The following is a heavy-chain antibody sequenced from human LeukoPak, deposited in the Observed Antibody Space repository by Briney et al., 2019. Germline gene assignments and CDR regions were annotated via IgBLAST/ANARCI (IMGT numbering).Heavy chain of an antibody. CDR1: GFTFSSYA. Sequence: GGSLRLTCAASGFTFSSYAMSWVRQAPGKGLEWVSAISGSGGSTYYADSVKGRFTISRDNSKNTLYLQMNSLRAEDTAVYYCAKAVLWFGESYFDYWGQGTLVTVSS. CDR3: AKAVLWFGESYFDY. D-gene: IGHD3-10*01. V-gene: IGHV3-23*01. J-gene: IGHJ4*02. CDR2: ISGSGGST.